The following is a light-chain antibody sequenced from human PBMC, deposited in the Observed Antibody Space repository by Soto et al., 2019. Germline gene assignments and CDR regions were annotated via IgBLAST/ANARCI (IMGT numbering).Light chain of an antibody. CDR2: SAS. J-gene: IGKJ4*01. V-gene: IGKV1-27*01. Sequence: DFQMTQSPSYLSASIGDRVTVSCRASQDISDHVAWYQQKPGKPPKLLIYSASTLYSGVTSRFSGSGSGTNFTLTIGSVQPEDVATYYCQNYNSAPLTFGGGTKVEIK. CDR1: QDISDH. CDR3: QNYNSAPLT.